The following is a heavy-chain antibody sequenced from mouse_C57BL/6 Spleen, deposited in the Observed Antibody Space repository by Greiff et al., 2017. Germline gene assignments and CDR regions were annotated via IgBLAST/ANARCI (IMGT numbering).Heavy chain of an antibody. Sequence: EVKVEESGGGLVQPKGSLKLSCAASGFTFNTYAMHWVRQAPGKGLEWVARIRSKSSNYATYYADSVKDRFTISRDDSQSMLYLQMNNLKTEDTARYYCVRDPRYDWYFDVWGTGTTVTVSS. V-gene: IGHV10-3*01. J-gene: IGHJ1*03. CDR2: IRSKSSNYAT. CDR3: VRDPRYDWYFDV. CDR1: GFTFNTYA. D-gene: IGHD2-12*01.